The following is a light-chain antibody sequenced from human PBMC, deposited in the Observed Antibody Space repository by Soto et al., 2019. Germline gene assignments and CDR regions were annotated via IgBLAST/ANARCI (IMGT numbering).Light chain of an antibody. CDR2: GAS. J-gene: IGKJ3*01. CDR3: QQYGSSPLFT. CDR1: QSVSSSY. Sequence: IAFTQSPGTLSLSPGERATLSCRASQSVSSSYLAWYQQKPGQAPRLLIYGASSRATGIPDRFSGSGSGTDFTLTISRLEPEDFAVYYCQQYGSSPLFTFGPGT. V-gene: IGKV3-20*01.